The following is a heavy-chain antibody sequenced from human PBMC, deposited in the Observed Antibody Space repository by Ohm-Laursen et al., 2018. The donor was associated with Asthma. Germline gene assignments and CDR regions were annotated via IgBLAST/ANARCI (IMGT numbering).Heavy chain of an antibody. CDR1: GFTFSSYG. CDR2: IWYDGSNK. V-gene: IGHV3-33*01. J-gene: IGHJ4*02. D-gene: IGHD2-21*02. Sequence: SLRLSCSASGFTFSSYGMHWVRQAPGKELEWVAVIWYDGSNKYYADSVKGRFTISRDNSKNTLYLQMNSLRAEDTAVYYCAREAYCGGDCYSAYYFDYWGQGTLVTASS. CDR3: AREAYCGGDCYSAYYFDY.